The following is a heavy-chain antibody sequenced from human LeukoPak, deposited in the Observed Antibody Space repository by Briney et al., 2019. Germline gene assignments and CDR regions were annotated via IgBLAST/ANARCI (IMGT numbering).Heavy chain of an antibody. V-gene: IGHV4-34*01. CDR1: GGSFSGYY. D-gene: IGHD6-13*01. CDR2: INHSGST. Sequence: SETLSLTCAVYGGSFSGYYWSWIRQPPGKGLEWIGEINHSGSTNYNPSLESRVTISVDTSKNQFSLKLSSVTAADTAVYYCARQQLVPRFDPWGQGTLVTVSS. CDR3: ARQQLVPRFDP. J-gene: IGHJ5*02.